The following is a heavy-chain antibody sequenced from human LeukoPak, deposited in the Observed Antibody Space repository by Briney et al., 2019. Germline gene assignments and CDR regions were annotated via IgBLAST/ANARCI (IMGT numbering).Heavy chain of an antibody. CDR1: GGSFSGYY. D-gene: IGHD3-10*01. CDR3: ARGGPKLLWFGELLFYFDY. V-gene: IGHV4-34*01. J-gene: IGHJ4*02. Sequence: SETLSLTCAVYGGSFSGYYWSWIRQPPGKGLEWIGEINHSGSTNYNPSLKSRVTISVDTSKNQFSLKLSSVTAADTAVYYCARGGPKLLWFGELLFYFDYWGQGTLVTVSS. CDR2: INHSGST.